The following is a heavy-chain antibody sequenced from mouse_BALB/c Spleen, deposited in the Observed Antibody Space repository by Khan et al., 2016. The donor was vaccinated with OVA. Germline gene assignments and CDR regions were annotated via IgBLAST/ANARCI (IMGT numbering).Heavy chain of an antibody. CDR2: ISSSGVT. V-gene: IGHV3-2*02. J-gene: IGHJ2*01. CDR1: GYSITSGYA. Sequence: EVQLQESGPGLVKPSQSLSLTCTVTGYSITSGYAWNWIRQFPGNKLEWMGYISSSGVTSYTPSLKSRISITRDTSKNQFFLQLNSVTTEDTATYYCARGNYYGYYFDYWGQGTTLTVSS. D-gene: IGHD1-1*01. CDR3: ARGNYYGYYFDY.